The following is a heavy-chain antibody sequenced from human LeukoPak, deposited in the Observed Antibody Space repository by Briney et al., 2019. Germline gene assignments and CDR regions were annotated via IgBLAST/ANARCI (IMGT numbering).Heavy chain of an antibody. CDR3: ARDSHLYYDFWSGYNFDS. V-gene: IGHV3-30*04. D-gene: IGHD3-3*01. J-gene: IGHJ4*02. CDR2: VSYDGSIK. Sequence: GRSLRLSCAASGFTFSNYPLHWVRQAPGKGLEWVAVVSYDGSIKFYTDSVKGRFTISRDNSKNTLYLQMNSLRAEDTAVYYCARDSHLYYDFWSGYNFDSGAREPWSPSPQ. CDR1: GFTFSNYP.